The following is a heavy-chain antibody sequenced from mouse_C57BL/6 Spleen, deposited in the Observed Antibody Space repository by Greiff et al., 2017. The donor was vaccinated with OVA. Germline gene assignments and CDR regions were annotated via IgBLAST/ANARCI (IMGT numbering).Heavy chain of an antibody. J-gene: IGHJ4*01. V-gene: IGHV1-55*01. CDR2: IYPGSGST. D-gene: IGHD2-1*01. Sequence: QVQLKQPGAELVKPGASVKMSCKASGYTFTSYWITWVKQRPGQGLEWIGDIYPGSGSTNYNEKFKSKATLTVDTSSSTAYMQLSSLTSEDSAVYYCARDHYGNYDYAMDYWGQGTSVTVSS. CDR3: ARDHYGNYDYAMDY. CDR1: GYTFTSYW.